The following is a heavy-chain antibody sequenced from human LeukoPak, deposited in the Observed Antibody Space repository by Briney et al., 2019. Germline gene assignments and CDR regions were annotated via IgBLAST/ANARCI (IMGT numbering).Heavy chain of an antibody. D-gene: IGHD6-19*01. Sequence: SETLSLTCTVSGYSMSSGYYWGWIRQPPGKGLQWIGSIFHSGNSYYNPSLKSRVTISVDTSKNHFSLKVSSVTAADTAIYYCARFSSGWFYFDYWGQGTLVTVSS. CDR2: IFHSGNS. J-gene: IGHJ4*02. CDR1: GYSMSSGYY. CDR3: ARFSSGWFYFDY. V-gene: IGHV4-38-2*02.